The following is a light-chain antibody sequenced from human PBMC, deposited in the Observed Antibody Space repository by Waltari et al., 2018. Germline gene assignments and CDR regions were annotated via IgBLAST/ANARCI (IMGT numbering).Light chain of an antibody. J-gene: IGLJ3*02. Sequence: QSVLTQPPSVSETPGQRVTISCSGDYSSIGSNAVSWYQHLPRTAPKLLIYSNDQLPSGVPARFSGSKSGASASLAISGLRSEDEADYYCAAWNNRLNGWVFGGGTKLTVL. V-gene: IGLV1-44*01. CDR2: SND. CDR3: AAWNNRLNGWV. CDR1: YSSIGSNA.